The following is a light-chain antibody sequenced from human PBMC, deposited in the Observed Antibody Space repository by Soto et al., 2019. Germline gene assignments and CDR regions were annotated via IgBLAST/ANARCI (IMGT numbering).Light chain of an antibody. Sequence: EIVMTQSPATLSASPGERVTLPCRASQSISSGLAWYQQKPGQAPKLLIYGASTRATGIPARFSGSWSGTEFPLTISSLQSEDFAVYYCQQYNTWPPITFGPGTRLDIK. J-gene: IGKJ5*01. CDR1: QSISSG. CDR2: GAS. CDR3: QQYNTWPPIT. V-gene: IGKV3-15*01.